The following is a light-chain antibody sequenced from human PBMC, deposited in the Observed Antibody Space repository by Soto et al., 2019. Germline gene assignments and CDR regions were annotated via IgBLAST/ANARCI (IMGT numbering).Light chain of an antibody. CDR3: QLGT. CDR1: QSVSSSY. J-gene: IGKJ1*01. CDR2: GAS. V-gene: IGKV3-20*01. Sequence: EIVLTQSPGTLSLSPGERATLSCRASQSVSSSYLAWYQQKPGQAPGLLIYGASSRATGIPDRFSGSGSGTDFTLTISRLEPEDFAVYYCQLGTFGQGTKVEIK.